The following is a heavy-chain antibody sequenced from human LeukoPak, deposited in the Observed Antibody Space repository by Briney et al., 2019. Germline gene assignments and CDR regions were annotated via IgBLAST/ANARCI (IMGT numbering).Heavy chain of an antibody. CDR1: GYALTEIS. CDR3: VSDPITMIRGVIIEGFDP. CDR2: FDPEEGET. D-gene: IGHD3-10*01. V-gene: IGHV1-24*01. J-gene: IGHJ5*02. Sequence: ASVKVTCKVSGYALTEISMHWVRQAPGKGLEWMGGFDPEEGETIYAQKFQGRVTMTEDTSTDTAYMELSSLRSEDTAVFYCVSDPITMIRGVIIEGFDPWGQGTLVTVSS.